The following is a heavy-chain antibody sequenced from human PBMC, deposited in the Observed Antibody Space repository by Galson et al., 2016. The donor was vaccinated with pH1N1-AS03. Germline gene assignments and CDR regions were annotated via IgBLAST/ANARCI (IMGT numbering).Heavy chain of an antibody. CDR2: ISASGGDT. D-gene: IGHD5-18*01. V-gene: IGHV3-23*01. CDR3: AKDIQVSY. CDR1: GFMFITNA. Sequence: SLRLSCAVSGFMFITNAMTWVRQAPGKGLEWVSGISASGGDTYYADSVKGRFTISRDSSRNTLYLQMNSLRAEDTALYYCAKDIQVSYWGQGTLVTVSS. J-gene: IGHJ4*02.